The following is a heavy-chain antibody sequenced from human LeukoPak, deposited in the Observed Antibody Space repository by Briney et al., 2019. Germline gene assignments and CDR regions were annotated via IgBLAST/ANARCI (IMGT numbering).Heavy chain of an antibody. V-gene: IGHV3-23*01. D-gene: IGHD3-10*01. Sequence: GGSLRLSCAASGFTFSSSAMSWVRQAPGKGLEWVSVISNSGGSTFYADSVKGRFTISRDNSKNTLYLQMNSLRAEDTAVYYCAKRASGSGTSLYYFDYWGQGTLVTISS. CDR3: AKRASGSGTSLYYFDY. CDR2: ISNSGGST. J-gene: IGHJ4*02. CDR1: GFTFSSSA.